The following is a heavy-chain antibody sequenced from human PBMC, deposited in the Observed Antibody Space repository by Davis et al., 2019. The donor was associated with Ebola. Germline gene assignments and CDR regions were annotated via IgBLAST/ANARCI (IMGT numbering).Heavy chain of an antibody. CDR1: GFTFSSYS. V-gene: IGHV3-21*01. J-gene: IGHJ4*02. CDR3: SRGGAVKFDY. CDR2: ISSSSSYI. Sequence: GESLKISCAASGFTFSSYSMNWVRQAPGKGLEWVSSISSSSSYIYYADSVKGRFTTSRDNTKNSLYLQMNSLRDEDTALYYCSRGGAVKFDYWGQGTLVTVSS. D-gene: IGHD4-17*01.